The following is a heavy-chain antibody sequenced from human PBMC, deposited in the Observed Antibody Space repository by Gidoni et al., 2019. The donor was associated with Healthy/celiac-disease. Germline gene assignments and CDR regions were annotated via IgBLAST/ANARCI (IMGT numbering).Heavy chain of an antibody. V-gene: IGHV3-66*01. Sequence: EVQLVESGGGLVQPGGSLRLSCAASGFTLRSNYMSWVRQAPGKGLEWVSVIYSGGSTYYADSVKGRFTISRDNSKNTLYLQMNSLRAEDTAVYYCARGGYYEVYYYYYGMDVWGQGTTVTVSS. CDR3: ARGGYYEVYYYYYGMDV. D-gene: IGHD3-22*01. CDR2: IYSGGST. CDR1: GFTLRSNY. J-gene: IGHJ6*02.